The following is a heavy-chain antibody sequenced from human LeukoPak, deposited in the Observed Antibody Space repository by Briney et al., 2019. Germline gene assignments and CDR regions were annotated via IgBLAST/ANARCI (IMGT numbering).Heavy chain of an antibody. Sequence: SETLSLTCAVYGGSFSGYYWSWIRQPPGKGLEWIGEINHSGSTNYNPSLKSRVTISVDTSKNQFSLKLSSVTAADTAVYYCARDLCSYYDFWSGYYNWFDPWGQGTLVTVSS. CDR1: GGSFSGYY. CDR3: ARDLCSYYDFWSGYYNWFDP. D-gene: IGHD3-3*01. J-gene: IGHJ5*02. V-gene: IGHV4-34*01. CDR2: INHSGST.